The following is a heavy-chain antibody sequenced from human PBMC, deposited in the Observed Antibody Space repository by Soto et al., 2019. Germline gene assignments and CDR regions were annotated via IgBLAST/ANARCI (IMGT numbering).Heavy chain of an antibody. CDR1: GFTFSSYA. CDR3: AKDRLRSLEWLSGALDAFDI. J-gene: IGHJ3*02. Sequence: GGSLRLSCAASGFTFSSYAMSWVRQAPGKGLEWVSAISGSGGSTYYADSVKGRFTISRDNSKNTLYLQMNSLRAEDTAVYYCAKDRLRSLEWLSGALDAFDIWGQGTMVTVSS. D-gene: IGHD3-3*01. CDR2: ISGSGGST. V-gene: IGHV3-23*01.